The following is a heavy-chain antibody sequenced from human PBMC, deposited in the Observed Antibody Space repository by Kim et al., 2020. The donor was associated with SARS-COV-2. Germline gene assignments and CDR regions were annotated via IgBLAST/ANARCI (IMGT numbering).Heavy chain of an antibody. V-gene: IGHV4-61*02. D-gene: IGHD6-19*01. CDR1: GGSISSGSYY. Sequence: SETLSLTCTVSGGSISSGSYYWSWIRQPAGKGLEWIGRIYTSGSTNYNPSLKSRVTISVDTSKNQFSLKLSSVTAADTAVYYCARAYSSGWYLVEWFDPWGQGTLVTVSS. CDR3: ARAYSSGWYLVEWFDP. CDR2: IYTSGST. J-gene: IGHJ5*02.